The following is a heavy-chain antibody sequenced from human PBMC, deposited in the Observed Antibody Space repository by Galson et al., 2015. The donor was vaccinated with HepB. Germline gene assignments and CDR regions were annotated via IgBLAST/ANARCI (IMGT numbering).Heavy chain of an antibody. CDR1: GFTFSSYA. Sequence: SLRLSCAASGFTFSSYAMTWVRQAPGKGLEWISSITSNGGRTFYTNSVKGRFTISRDNSRNTVVLQLSSLRPEDTAVYYCAKDGIMVSNKPYQLHFWGQGTLVSVSS. J-gene: IGHJ1*01. CDR3: AKDGIMVSNKPYQLHF. D-gene: IGHD2-2*01. CDR2: ITSNGGRT. V-gene: IGHV3-23*01.